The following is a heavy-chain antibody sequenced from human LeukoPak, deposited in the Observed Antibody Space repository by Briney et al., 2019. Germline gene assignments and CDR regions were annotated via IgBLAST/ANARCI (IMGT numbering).Heavy chain of an antibody. CDR2: ISYDGSNK. CDR1: GFTFSSDA. J-gene: IGHJ4*02. V-gene: IGHV3-30-3*01. Sequence: GGSLRLSCAASGFTFSSDAMHWVRQAPGKGLEWVAVISYDGSNKYYADSVKGRFTISRDNSKNTLYLQMNSLRAEDTAVYYCADFDYWGQGTLVTVSS. CDR3: ADFDY.